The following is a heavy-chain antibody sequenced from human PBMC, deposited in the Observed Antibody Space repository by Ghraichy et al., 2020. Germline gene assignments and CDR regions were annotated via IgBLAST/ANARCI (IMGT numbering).Heavy chain of an antibody. CDR2: INRDGSLK. Sequence: GGSLRLSCAASGFSFSGYWMSWARQAPGKGLEWVASINRDGSLKVYVDSVKGRFTLSRDNARNSLYLQMNSLRAEDTAMYYCAKNIVSTGNTLYDYYGMDVWGQGTTVTVSS. CDR1: GFSFSGYW. CDR3: AKNIVSTGNTLYDYYGMDV. D-gene: IGHD5/OR15-5a*01. J-gene: IGHJ6*02. V-gene: IGHV3-7*01.